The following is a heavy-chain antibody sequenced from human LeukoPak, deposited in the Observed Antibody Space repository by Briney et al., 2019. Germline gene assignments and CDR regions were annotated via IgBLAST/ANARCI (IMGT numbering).Heavy chain of an antibody. CDR3: ARDSATVTAYYYYYYMDV. V-gene: IGHV3-30*19. Sequence: GSLRLSCAASGFTFMSYGMHWVRQAPGKGLEWVAVISYDGSNKYYADSVKGRFTISRDNSKNTLYLQMNSLRAEDTAVYYCARDSATVTAYYYYYYMDVWGKGTTVTVSS. CDR1: GFTFMSYG. J-gene: IGHJ6*03. CDR2: ISYDGSNK. D-gene: IGHD4-17*01.